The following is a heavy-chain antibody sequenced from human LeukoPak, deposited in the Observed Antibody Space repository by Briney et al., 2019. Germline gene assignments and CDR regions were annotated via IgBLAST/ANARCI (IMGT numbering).Heavy chain of an antibody. Sequence: GESLKVSCKASGYTFTSYYMHWVRQAPGQGLEWMGIINPSGGSTSYAQKFQGRVTMTRDTSTSTVYMELSSLRSEDTAVYYCARDLIHYYDSNPRYYYYGMDVWGQGTTVTVSS. CDR2: INPSGGST. CDR1: GYTFTSYY. CDR3: ARDLIHYYDSNPRYYYYGMDV. J-gene: IGHJ6*02. D-gene: IGHD3-22*01. V-gene: IGHV1-46*01.